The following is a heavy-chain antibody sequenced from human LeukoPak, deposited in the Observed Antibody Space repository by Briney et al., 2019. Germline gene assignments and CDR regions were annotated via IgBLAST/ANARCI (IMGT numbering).Heavy chain of an antibody. Sequence: GGSLRLSCAASGFTFSSYSMNWVRQAPGKGLEWVSSISSSSSYIYYADSVKGRFTISRDNAKNSLYLQMNSLRSEDTAVYYCARVGLWFGEFFWGQGTLVTVSS. CDR2: ISSSSSYI. CDR3: ARVGLWFGEFF. D-gene: IGHD3-10*01. V-gene: IGHV3-21*04. J-gene: IGHJ4*02. CDR1: GFTFSSYS.